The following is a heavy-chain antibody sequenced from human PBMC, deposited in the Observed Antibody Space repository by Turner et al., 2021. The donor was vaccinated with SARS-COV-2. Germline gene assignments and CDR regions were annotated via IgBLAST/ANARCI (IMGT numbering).Heavy chain of an antibody. V-gene: IGHV1-24*01. D-gene: IGHD4-4*01. CDR3: ATAPGMTTTGWFDP. Sequence: QVQLVQSGAEVKKPGASVKVSCKVSGYTLIELSMHWVRQAPGKGLEWMGGFDPEDGETIYAQKFQGRVTMTEDTSTDTAYMELGSLRSDDTAVYYCATAPGMTTTGWFDPWGQGTLVTVSS. CDR1: GYTLIELS. CDR2: FDPEDGET. J-gene: IGHJ5*02.